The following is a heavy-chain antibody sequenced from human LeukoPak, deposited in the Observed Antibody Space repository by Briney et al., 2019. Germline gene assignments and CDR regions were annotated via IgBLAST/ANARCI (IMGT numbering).Heavy chain of an antibody. CDR2: IYYSGST. D-gene: IGHD1-26*01. V-gene: IGHV4-59*12. J-gene: IGHJ3*02. Sequence: PSETLSLTCTVSGGSISSYYWSWIRQPPGKGLEWIGYIYYSGSTNYNPSLKSRVTISVDTSKNQFSLKLSSVTAADTAVYYCARGRELRRAFDIWGQGTMVTVSS. CDR3: ARGRELRRAFDI. CDR1: GGSISSYY.